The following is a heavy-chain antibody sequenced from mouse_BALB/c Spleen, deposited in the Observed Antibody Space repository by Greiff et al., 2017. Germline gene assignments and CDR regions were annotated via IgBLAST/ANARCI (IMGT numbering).Heavy chain of an antibody. Sequence: LQQPGSELVRPGASVKLSCKASGYTFTSYWMHWVKQRHGQGLEWIGNIYPGSGSTNYDEKFKSKGTLTVDTSSSTAYMHLSSLTSEDSAVYYCTRTNYYGSSPYYAMDYWGQGTSVTVSS. CDR1: GYTFTSYW. J-gene: IGHJ4*01. V-gene: IGHV1S22*01. CDR3: TRTNYYGSSPYYAMDY. D-gene: IGHD1-1*01. CDR2: IYPGSGST.